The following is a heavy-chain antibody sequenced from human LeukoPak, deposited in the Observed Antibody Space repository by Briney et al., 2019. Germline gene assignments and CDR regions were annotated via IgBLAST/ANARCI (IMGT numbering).Heavy chain of an antibody. D-gene: IGHD3-3*01. CDR2: IKRDGSEK. CDR3: ARDYTFGLPEY. V-gene: IGHV3-7*01. Sequence: PGGSLTLSCAASGFTFSNYWMSWVRPAPGKGLDWVANIKRDGSEKYYVDSVKGRFTISRDNAKNSLYLQMNSLRVEDTAVYYCARDYTFGLPEYWGQGSLVTVSS. CDR1: GFTFSNYW. J-gene: IGHJ4*02.